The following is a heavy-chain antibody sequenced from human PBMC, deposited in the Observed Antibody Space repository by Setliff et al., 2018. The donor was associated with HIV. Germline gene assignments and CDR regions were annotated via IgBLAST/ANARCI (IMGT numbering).Heavy chain of an antibody. Sequence: GGSLRLSCAASGFTFDDYAMHWVRQAPGKGLEWVSGISWNSGSIGYADSVKGRFTISRDNAKNSLYLQMNSLRSEDTALYYCAKSPNRYSPLDWFDPWGQGTLVTVS. D-gene: IGHD5-18*01. CDR1: GFTFDDYA. V-gene: IGHV3-9*01. CDR3: AKSPNRYSPLDWFDP. CDR2: ISWNSGSI. J-gene: IGHJ5*02.